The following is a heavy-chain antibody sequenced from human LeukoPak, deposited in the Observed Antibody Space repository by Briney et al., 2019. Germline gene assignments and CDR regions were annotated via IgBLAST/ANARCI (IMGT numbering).Heavy chain of an antibody. CDR3: ARDHRSLLWFGELPEVGFDP. J-gene: IGHJ5*02. Sequence: SETLSLTCAVSGGSISSSSYYWGWIRQPPGKGLEWIGTIYYSGSTYYNPSLKSRVTISVDTSKNQFPLKLSSVTAADTAVYYCARDHRSLLWFGELPEVGFDPWGQGTLVTVSS. V-gene: IGHV4-39*06. D-gene: IGHD3-10*01. CDR1: GGSISSSSYY. CDR2: IYYSGST.